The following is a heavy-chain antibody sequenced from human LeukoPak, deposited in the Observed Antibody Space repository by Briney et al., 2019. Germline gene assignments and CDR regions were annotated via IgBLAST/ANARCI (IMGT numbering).Heavy chain of an antibody. V-gene: IGHV3-23*01. CDR1: GFTFSSYA. Sequence: GGSLRLSCAASGFTFSSYAMSWVRQAPGKGLEWVSAISGSGGSTYYADSVKGRFTISRDNSKNTLYLQMNSLRAEDTAVYYCATDRGWRTSGYYLYYFEYWGQGTLVTFSS. J-gene: IGHJ4*02. D-gene: IGHD3-3*01. CDR3: ATDRGWRTSGYYLYYFEY. CDR2: ISGSGGST.